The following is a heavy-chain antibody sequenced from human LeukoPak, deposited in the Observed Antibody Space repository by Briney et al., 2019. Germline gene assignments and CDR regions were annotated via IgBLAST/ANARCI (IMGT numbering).Heavy chain of an antibody. CDR3: ATSNRGYSYGLEMAAFDI. J-gene: IGHJ3*02. V-gene: IGHV1-69*05. D-gene: IGHD5-18*01. CDR1: GGTFSSYA. CDR2: IIPIFGTA. Sequence: SVKVSCKASGGTFSSYAISWVRQAPGQGLEWMGGIIPIFGTANYAQKSQGRVTITTDESTSTAYMELSSLRSEDTAVYYCATSNRGYSYGLEMAAFDIWGQGTMVTVSS.